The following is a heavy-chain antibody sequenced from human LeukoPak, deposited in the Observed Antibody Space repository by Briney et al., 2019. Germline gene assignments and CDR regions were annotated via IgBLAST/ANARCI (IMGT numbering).Heavy chain of an antibody. V-gene: IGHV3-30*04. J-gene: IGHJ4*02. Sequence: PGGSLRLSCVASGFTFSNYAMHWVRQAPGKGLEWMSVISYDGSNRYYADSVKGRFTISRDNAKNSLYLQMNSLRAEDTAVYYCARGHLEFTVAGTVYDYWSQGTLVTVSS. CDR1: GFTFSNYA. D-gene: IGHD6-19*01. CDR3: ARGHLEFTVAGTVYDY. CDR2: ISYDGSNR.